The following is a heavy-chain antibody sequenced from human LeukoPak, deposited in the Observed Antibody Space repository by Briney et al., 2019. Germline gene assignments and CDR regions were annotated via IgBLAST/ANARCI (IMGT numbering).Heavy chain of an antibody. CDR3: ARVGIAVAGDY. D-gene: IGHD6-19*01. CDR1: GFTFSSYS. Sequence: PGGSLRLSCAASGFTFSSYSMNWVRKAPGKGLEWVSSISSSSNYIYYADSVKGRFTISRDNAKNSLYLQMNSLRAEDTAVYYCARVGIAVAGDYWGQGTLVTVSS. V-gene: IGHV3-21*01. CDR2: ISSSSNYI. J-gene: IGHJ4*02.